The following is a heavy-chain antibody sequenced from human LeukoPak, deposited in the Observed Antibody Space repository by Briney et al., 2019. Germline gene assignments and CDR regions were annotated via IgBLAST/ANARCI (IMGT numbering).Heavy chain of an antibody. CDR3: ARLANDLIGAIDY. J-gene: IGHJ4*02. D-gene: IGHD6-13*01. CDR2: IYYSGST. CDR1: GGSISSSSYY. Sequence: SETLSLTCTVSGGSISSSSYYWGWIRQPPGKGLEWIGSIYYSGSTYYNPSLKSRVTISVDTSKNQFSLKLSSVTAADTAVYYCARLANDLIGAIDYWGQGTLVTVSS. V-gene: IGHV4-39*01.